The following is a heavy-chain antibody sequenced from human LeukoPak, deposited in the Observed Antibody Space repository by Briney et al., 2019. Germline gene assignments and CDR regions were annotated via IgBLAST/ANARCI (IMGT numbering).Heavy chain of an antibody. D-gene: IGHD3-10*01. CDR2: ISGSGGST. J-gene: IGHJ4*02. CDR3: AKDLQVMVRGWLVY. Sequence: PGGSLRLSCAASGFTLSSYSMNWVRQAPGKGLEWVSAISGSGGSTYYADSVKGRFTISRDNSKNTLYLQMNSLRAEDTAVYYCAKDLQVMVRGWLVYWGQGTLVTVSS. V-gene: IGHV3-23*01. CDR1: GFTLSSYS.